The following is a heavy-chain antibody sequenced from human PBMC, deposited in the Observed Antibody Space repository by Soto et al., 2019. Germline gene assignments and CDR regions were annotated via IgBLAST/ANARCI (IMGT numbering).Heavy chain of an antibody. CDR1: GYTFTLYA. Sequence: VASVKVSCKASGYTFTLYAIHWVRQAPGQRLEWMGWINAGNGNTKYSQKFQGRVTITTDTSASTAYLELSSLRSEDTAIYYCARFRAVAGLDYWGQGTLVTVSS. V-gene: IGHV1-3*01. CDR3: ARFRAVAGLDY. CDR2: INAGNGNT. D-gene: IGHD6-19*01. J-gene: IGHJ4*02.